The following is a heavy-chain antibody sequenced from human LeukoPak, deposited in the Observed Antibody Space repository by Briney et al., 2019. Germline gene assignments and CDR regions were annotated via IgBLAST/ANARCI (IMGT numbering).Heavy chain of an antibody. V-gene: IGHV1-69*05. CDR2: IIPIFGTA. CDR1: GGTFSSYA. D-gene: IGHD3-10*01. J-gene: IGHJ4*02. CDR3: ARDYGSGSYPPIWGYFDY. Sequence: SVKVSCKASGGTFSSYAISWVRQAPGQGLEWMGGIIPIFGTANYAQKFQGRVTITTDESTSTAYMELSSLRSEDTAVYYCARDYGSGSYPPIWGYFDYWGQGTLVTASS.